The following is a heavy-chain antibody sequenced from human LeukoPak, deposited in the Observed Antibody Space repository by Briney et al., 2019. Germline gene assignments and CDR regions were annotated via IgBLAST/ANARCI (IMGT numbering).Heavy chain of an antibody. D-gene: IGHD2-21*02. CDR2: IKEDGSTK. CDR3: ARGPSTVVTTR. Sequence: GGSLRLSCAASGFTFSDYWMTWVGQAPGKGLEWVADIKEDGSTKHYVDSVKGRFTISRDNAKRSLYLQMNSLRAEDTALYYCARGPSTVVTTRWGQGTLVAVSS. CDR1: GFTFSDYW. J-gene: IGHJ4*02. V-gene: IGHV3-7*01.